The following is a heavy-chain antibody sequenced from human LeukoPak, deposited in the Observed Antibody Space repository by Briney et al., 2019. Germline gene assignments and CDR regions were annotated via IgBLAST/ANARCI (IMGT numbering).Heavy chain of an antibody. Sequence: ASVKVSCKASGYTFTGYYMHWVRQAPGQGLEWMGWINPNSGGTNYAQKFQGWVTMTRDTSISTAYMELSRLRSDDTAVYYCARDGVRFGELLPFDYWGQGTLVTVSS. CDR1: GYTFTGYY. V-gene: IGHV1-2*04. J-gene: IGHJ4*02. CDR3: ARDGVRFGELLPFDY. CDR2: INPNSGGT. D-gene: IGHD3-10*01.